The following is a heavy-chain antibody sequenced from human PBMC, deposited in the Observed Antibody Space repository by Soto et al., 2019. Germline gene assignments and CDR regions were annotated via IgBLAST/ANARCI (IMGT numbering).Heavy chain of an antibody. J-gene: IGHJ1*01. Sequence: QVQLVESGGGVVQPGRSLRLSCAASGFTFSSYGMHWVRQAPGKGLEWVAVIWYDGSNKYYADSVKGRFTIYRGNSKNTLYLQMNSQRAEDTAVYYCARDSRTDYGKTDEYFQHWGQGTLVTVSS. D-gene: IGHD4-17*01. CDR3: ARDSRTDYGKTDEYFQH. V-gene: IGHV3-33*01. CDR2: IWYDGSNK. CDR1: GFTFSSYG.